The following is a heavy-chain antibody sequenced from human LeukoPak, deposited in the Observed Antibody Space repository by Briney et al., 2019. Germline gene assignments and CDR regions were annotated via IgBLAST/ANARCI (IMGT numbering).Heavy chain of an antibody. V-gene: IGHV4-34*01. J-gene: IGHJ4*02. Sequence: SETLSLTCAVYGGSFSGYYWSWIRQPPGKGLEWIGEINHSGSTNYNPSLKSRVTISVDTSKNQFSLKLSSVTAADTAVYYCARGIMDFDWLLRFDYWGQGTLVTVSS. CDR3: ARGIMDFDWLLRFDY. D-gene: IGHD3-9*01. CDR1: GGSFSGYY. CDR2: INHSGST.